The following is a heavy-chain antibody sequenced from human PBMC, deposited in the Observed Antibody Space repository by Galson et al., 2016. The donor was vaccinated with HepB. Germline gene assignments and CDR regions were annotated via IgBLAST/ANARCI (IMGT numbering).Heavy chain of an antibody. V-gene: IGHV4-59*08. CDR1: GVSISDYY. D-gene: IGHD2-21*02. Sequence: SETLSLTCTVSGVSISDYYWSWIRQSPGKGLEWIGYVSHSGDTSYNPSLKSRVTMSVDTPKNQFSLNLSSVTAADSAVYYCARHDSAIFHHWGPGTLVTVSS. CDR3: ARHDSAIFHH. CDR2: VSHSGDT. J-gene: IGHJ1*01.